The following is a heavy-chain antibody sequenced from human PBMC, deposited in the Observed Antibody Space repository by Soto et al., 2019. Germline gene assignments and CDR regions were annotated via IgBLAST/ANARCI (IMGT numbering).Heavy chain of an antibody. CDR2: INPDNGGS. CDR1: GYKFVDYY. Sequence: QVHLVQSGAEVKKPGASVRVSCKASGYKFVDYYIHWVRQAPGQGLEYMGWINPDNGGSNTAQTFQDRVTLTRDTSISTVYMEVTSLTSDDSAVYYCARFSPSSWYNYWGQGTLVTVSS. CDR3: ARFSPSSWYNY. J-gene: IGHJ4*02. V-gene: IGHV1-2*02. D-gene: IGHD6-13*01.